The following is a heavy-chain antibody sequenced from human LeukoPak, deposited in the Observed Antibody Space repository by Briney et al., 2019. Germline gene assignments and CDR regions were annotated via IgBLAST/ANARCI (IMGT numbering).Heavy chain of an antibody. CDR3: ARDAVTGYSSGWYKPFPFDY. CDR2: ISYDGSNK. J-gene: IGHJ4*02. CDR1: GFTFSSYA. Sequence: GGSLRLSCAASGFTFSSYAMHWVRQAPGKGLEWVAVISYDGSNKYYADSVKGRFTISRDNSKNSLYLQMNSLRVDDTAVYYCARDAVTGYSSGWYKPFPFDYWGQGSLVTVSS. D-gene: IGHD6-19*01. V-gene: IGHV3-30*04.